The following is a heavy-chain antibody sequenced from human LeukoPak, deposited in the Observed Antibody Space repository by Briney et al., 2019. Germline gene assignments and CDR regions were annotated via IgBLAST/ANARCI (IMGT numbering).Heavy chain of an antibody. CDR1: GFTFSGSA. V-gene: IGHV3-73*01. CDR2: IRSKANSYAT. D-gene: IGHD3-22*01. J-gene: IGHJ5*02. Sequence: GESLKLSCAASGFTFSGSAMHWVRQASGKGLEWVGRIRSKANSYATAYAASVKGRFTISRDDSKNTAYLQMNSLKTEDTAVYYCTRGYDSSGYYLNWFDPWGQGTLVTVSS. CDR3: TRGYDSSGYYLNWFDP.